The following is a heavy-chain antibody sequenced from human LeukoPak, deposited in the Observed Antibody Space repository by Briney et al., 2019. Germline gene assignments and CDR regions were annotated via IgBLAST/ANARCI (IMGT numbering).Heavy chain of an antibody. CDR1: GFTFSSYA. D-gene: IGHD4/OR15-4a*01. V-gene: IGHV3-30*14. J-gene: IGHJ4*02. CDR3: ARRAGAYSHPYDY. Sequence: SGGSLRLSCAASGFTFSSYAMHWVRQAPGKGLEWVAFIRYDGSNKYYADSVKGRFTISRDNSKNTLYLQMNSLRAEDTAVYYCARRAGAYSHPYDYWGQGTLVTVSS. CDR2: IRYDGSNK.